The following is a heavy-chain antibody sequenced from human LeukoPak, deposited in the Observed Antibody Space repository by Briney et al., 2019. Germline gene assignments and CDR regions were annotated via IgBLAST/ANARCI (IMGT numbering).Heavy chain of an antibody. J-gene: IGHJ4*02. CDR1: GYTFTSYG. D-gene: IGHD2-8*01. V-gene: IGHV1-18*01. CDR2: ISAYNGNT. CDR3: ATVSLYGTPGV. Sequence: ASVKVSCKASGYTFTSYGISWVRQAPGQGLEWMGWISAYNGNTNYAQKFQGRVTMTEDTSTDTAYMELSSLRSEDTAVYYCATVSLYGTPGVWGQGTLVTVSS.